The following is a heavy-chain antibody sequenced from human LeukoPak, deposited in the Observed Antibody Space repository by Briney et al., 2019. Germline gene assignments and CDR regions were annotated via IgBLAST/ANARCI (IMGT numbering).Heavy chain of an antibody. CDR3: ARDLSGVTGYTYGRGIDY. D-gene: IGHD5-18*01. J-gene: IGHJ4*02. CDR2: ISSDGTII. V-gene: IGHV3-74*01. CDR1: GFTVRSYW. Sequence: GGSLRLSCAVSGFTVRSYWMSWVRQAPGKGLVWVSRISSDGTIISYADSVKGRFTLSRDTAKNTLYLQMNSLRAEDTAVYYCARDLSGVTGYTYGRGIDYWGQGTLVTVSS.